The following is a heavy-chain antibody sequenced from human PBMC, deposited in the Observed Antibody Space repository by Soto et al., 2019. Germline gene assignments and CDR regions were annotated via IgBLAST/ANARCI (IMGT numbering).Heavy chain of an antibody. J-gene: IGHJ5*02. CDR2: INHSGST. CDR1: GGSFSGYY. CDR3: ARGFYYSGYGFDP. D-gene: IGHD5-12*01. V-gene: IGHV4-34*01. Sequence: SETLSLTCAVYGGSFSGYYWSWIRQPPGKGLEWIGEINHSGSTNYNPSLKSRVTISVDTSKNQFSLKLSSVTAADTAVYYCARGFYYSGYGFDPWGQGTLVTVSS.